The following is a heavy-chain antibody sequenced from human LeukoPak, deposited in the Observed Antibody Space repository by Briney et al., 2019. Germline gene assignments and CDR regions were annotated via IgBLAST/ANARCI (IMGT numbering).Heavy chain of an antibody. Sequence: PGGSLRLSCAASGFTFSSYAMSWVRQAPGKGLEWVSAISGSGGSTYYADSVKGRFTISRDNSKNTLYLQMNSLRAEDTAVYYCAKDWHGYSYGYDAFDIWGQGTMVTVSS. D-gene: IGHD5-18*01. CDR1: GFTFSSYA. J-gene: IGHJ3*02. CDR3: AKDWHGYSYGYDAFDI. V-gene: IGHV3-23*01. CDR2: ISGSGGST.